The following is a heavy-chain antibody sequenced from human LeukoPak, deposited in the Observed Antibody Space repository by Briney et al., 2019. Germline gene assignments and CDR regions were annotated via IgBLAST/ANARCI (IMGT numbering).Heavy chain of an antibody. CDR1: GGTFSSYA. V-gene: IGHV1-69*05. D-gene: IGHD4-11*01. Sequence: SVKVSCKASGGTFSSYAISWVRQAPGQGLEWMGGIIPIFGTANYAQKFQGRVTITTDESTSTAYMELSSLRSEDTAVYYCARGGMTTVTAFDYWGQGTLVTVSS. CDR3: ARGGMTTVTAFDY. J-gene: IGHJ4*02. CDR2: IIPIFGTA.